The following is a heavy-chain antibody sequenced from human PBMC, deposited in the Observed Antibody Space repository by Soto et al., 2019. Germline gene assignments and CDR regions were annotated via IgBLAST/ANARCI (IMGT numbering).Heavy chain of an antibody. D-gene: IGHD4-17*01. Sequence: SGPTLVNPTKTLTLTCTFSVFSLSTRGVGVGWIRQPPGKALEWLALIYWNDDKRYSPSLKSRLTITKDTSKNQVVLTMTNMDPVDTATYYCAHLRPSEGDYHKSQFDYWGQGTLVTVSS. V-gene: IGHV2-5*01. CDR2: IYWNDDK. CDR3: AHLRPSEGDYHKSQFDY. J-gene: IGHJ4*02. CDR1: VFSLSTRGVG.